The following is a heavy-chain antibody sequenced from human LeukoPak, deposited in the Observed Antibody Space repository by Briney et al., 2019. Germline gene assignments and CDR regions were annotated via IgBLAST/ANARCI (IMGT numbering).Heavy chain of an antibody. Sequence: GGSLRLSCAASGFTFSTYVMNWVRQAPGKGLEWVSSISASSNFIHYAESVRGRFTISRDNAKNSLYLQMNSLGAQDTAVYYCARPATGYCSSAGCHWDSWGQGTLVTVSS. D-gene: IGHD2-2*01. CDR2: ISASSNFI. CDR1: GFTFSTYV. J-gene: IGHJ4*02. V-gene: IGHV3-21*01. CDR3: ARPATGYCSSAGCHWDS.